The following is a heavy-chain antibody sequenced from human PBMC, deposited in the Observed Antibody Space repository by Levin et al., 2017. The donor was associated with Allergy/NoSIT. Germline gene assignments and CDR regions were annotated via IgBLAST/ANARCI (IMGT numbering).Heavy chain of an antibody. D-gene: IGHD7-27*01. CDR2: IDDTGNIK. Sequence: GGSLRLSCAASGFTFSSYSVNWVRQAPGKGLEWLSYIDDTGNIKYYADSLEGRFTISRDNAKESVFLQMNSLRAEDTAVYYCARAKWPQTGDWYFDLWGRGTLVTVSS. V-gene: IGHV3-48*04. CDR1: GFTFSSYS. J-gene: IGHJ2*01. CDR3: ARAKWPQTGDWYFDL.